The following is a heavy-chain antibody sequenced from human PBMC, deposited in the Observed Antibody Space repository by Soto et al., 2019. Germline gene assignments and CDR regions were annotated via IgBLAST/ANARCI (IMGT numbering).Heavy chain of an antibody. Sequence: PGGSLRLSCAASGFTFNSSYMHWVRQVPGKGPVWVARISGDGRTTEYADSVKGRFTISRDNSKNTLYLQMNSLRAEDTAVYYCAGGTYYFDYCGQGTLVTVSS. D-gene: IGHD1-26*01. CDR3: AGGTYYFDY. J-gene: IGHJ4*02. CDR1: GFTFNSSY. V-gene: IGHV3-74*01. CDR2: ISGDGRTT.